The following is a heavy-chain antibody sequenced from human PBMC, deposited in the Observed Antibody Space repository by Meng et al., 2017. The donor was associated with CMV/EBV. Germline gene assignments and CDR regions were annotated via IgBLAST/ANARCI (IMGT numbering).Heavy chain of an antibody. CDR1: GFTFSSYW. V-gene: IGHV3-74*01. D-gene: IGHD3-3*01. CDR2: INSDGSST. Sequence: GESLKISCAASGFTFSSYWMHWVRQAPGQGLVWVSRINSDGSSTSYADSVKGRFTISRDNAKNTLYLQMNSLSAEDTAVYCCARGDFWSGSLDLWGQGTLVTVSS. J-gene: IGHJ4*02. CDR3: ARGDFWSGSLDL.